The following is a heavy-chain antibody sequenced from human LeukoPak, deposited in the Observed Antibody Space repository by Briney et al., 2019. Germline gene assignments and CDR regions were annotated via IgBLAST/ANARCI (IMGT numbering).Heavy chain of an antibody. CDR2: TRDDGSKN. CDR3: ATGDCRGGRCSSGAY. V-gene: IGHV3-30*02. J-gene: IGHJ4*02. Sequence: GGSLRLSCVASGFIFNTYGMHWVRQAPGKGLEWVAYTRDDGSKNWYGDSVKGRFTIFRDNSKDTLYLQMNSLRGEDTAVYYCATGDCRGGRCSSGAYWGQGTLVAVSS. CDR1: GFIFNTYG. D-gene: IGHD2-15*01.